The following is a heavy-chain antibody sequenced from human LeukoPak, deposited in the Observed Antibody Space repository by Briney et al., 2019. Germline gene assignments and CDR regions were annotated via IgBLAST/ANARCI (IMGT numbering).Heavy chain of an antibody. CDR1: GYTFTSYA. D-gene: IGHD6-19*01. CDR2: INPNSGGT. J-gene: IGHJ5*02. V-gene: IGHV1-2*02. Sequence: ASVKVSCKASGYTFTSYAMNWVRQAPGQGLEWMGWINPNSGGTNYAQKFQGRVTMTRDTSISTAYMELSRLRSDDTAVYYCARDLSGSSGWYELPYNWFDPWGQGTLVTVSS. CDR3: ARDLSGSSGWYELPYNWFDP.